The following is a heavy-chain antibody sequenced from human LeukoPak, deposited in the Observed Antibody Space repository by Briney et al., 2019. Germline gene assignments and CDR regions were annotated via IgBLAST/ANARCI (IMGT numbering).Heavy chain of an antibody. V-gene: IGHV4-39*01. CDR2: IYYSGSP. CDR1: GGSISSSSYY. Sequence: SETLSLTCSVSGGSISSSSYYWAWIRQPPGKGLECIGSIYYSGSPYYNPSLKSRVTISVDTSKNQFSLRLSSVTAADTAVYYCATWRTAKTGFDYWGQGTLVTVSS. D-gene: IGHD1-1*01. CDR3: ATWRTAKTGFDY. J-gene: IGHJ4*02.